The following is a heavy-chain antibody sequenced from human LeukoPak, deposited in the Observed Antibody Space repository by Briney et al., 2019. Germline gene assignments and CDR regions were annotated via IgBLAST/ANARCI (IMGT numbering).Heavy chain of an antibody. CDR1: GGSISSSSYY. D-gene: IGHD7-27*01. V-gene: IGHV4-39*07. Sequence: KTSETLSLTCTVSGGSISSSSYYWGWIRQPPGKGLEWIGSIYYSGSTYYNPSLKSRVTISVDTSKNQFSLKLSSVTAADTAVYYCARSHWGPYGGRIANWFDPWGQGTLVTVSS. CDR3: ARSHWGPYGGRIANWFDP. J-gene: IGHJ5*02. CDR2: IYYSGST.